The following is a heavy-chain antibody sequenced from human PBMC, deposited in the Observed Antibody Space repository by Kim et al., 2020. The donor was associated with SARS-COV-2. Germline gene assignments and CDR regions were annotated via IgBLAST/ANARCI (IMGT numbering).Heavy chain of an antibody. D-gene: IGHD3-10*01. V-gene: IGHV3-72*01. CDR2: SSDKTNRYTT. CDR1: GFTFSDYY. CDR3: TRGGSGRYKEYIQF. J-gene: IGHJ3*01. Sequence: GGSLRLSCAASGFTFSDYYMGWVRQAPGKGLEWVGRSSDKTNRYTTEYAASVRGRFIISSDDSRNSLYLQRNSLETEDTAVYYCTRGGSGRYKEYIQFWGQGTMVIVSS.